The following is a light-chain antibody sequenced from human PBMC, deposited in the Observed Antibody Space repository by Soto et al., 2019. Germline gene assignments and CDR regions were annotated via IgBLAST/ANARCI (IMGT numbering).Light chain of an antibody. V-gene: IGKV3-11*01. CDR1: QSVDKY. J-gene: IGKJ4*01. CDR2: DAS. Sequence: IVFAESAATLSLSPGERATRSWRASQSVDKYLVWYQQKPGQAPRLLIYDASKRATGIPARFSGSGSGTDFTLTISRLEPEDFAMYYCQHRSNWPPLTFGGGTKVDIK. CDR3: QHRSNWPPLT.